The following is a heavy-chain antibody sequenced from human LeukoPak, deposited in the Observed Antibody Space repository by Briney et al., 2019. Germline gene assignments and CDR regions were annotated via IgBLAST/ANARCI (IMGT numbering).Heavy chain of an antibody. V-gene: IGHV5-10-1*01. J-gene: IGHJ5*01. D-gene: IGHD6-19*01. CDR3: ARLLGPYGSGWFDS. Sequence: GASLQISCKGSGDIFTSNWISWVRQMPGKGLEWMGRIDPSDSYTNYSPSFQGHVTISADKSISTAYLQWSSLKASDTAMYYCARLLGPYGSGWFDSWGQGTLVTVSS. CDR2: IDPSDSYT. CDR1: GDIFTSNW.